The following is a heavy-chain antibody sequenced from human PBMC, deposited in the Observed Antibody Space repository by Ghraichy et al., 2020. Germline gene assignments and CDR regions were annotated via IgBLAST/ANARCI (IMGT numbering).Heavy chain of an antibody. V-gene: IGHV4-34*01. J-gene: IGHJ4*02. CDR3: ARGLDYYDSSGYRSFLDY. D-gene: IGHD3-22*01. CDR1: GGSFSGYY. CDR2: INHSGST. Sequence: SETLSLTCAVYGGSFSGYYWSWIRQPPGKGLEWIGEINHSGSTNYNPSLKSRVTISVDTSKNQLSLKLSSVTAADTAVYYCARGLDYYDSSGYRSFLDYWGQGTLVTVSS.